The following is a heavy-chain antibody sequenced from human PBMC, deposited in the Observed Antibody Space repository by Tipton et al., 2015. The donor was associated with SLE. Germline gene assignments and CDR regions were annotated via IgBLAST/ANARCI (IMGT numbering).Heavy chain of an antibody. CDR2: VYPSGGS. J-gene: IGHJ4*02. D-gene: IGHD5-18*01. V-gene: IGHV4-59*01. CDR3: ARRGETQVWVPDN. CDR1: GGSINAYY. Sequence: LRLSCTVSGGSINAYYWTWIRQPPGKGLEYIGYVYPSGGSDYNPSLSGRVTISFDTSKNQFSLRLTSATAADTAVYYCARRGETQVWVPDNWGQGTLVTVSP.